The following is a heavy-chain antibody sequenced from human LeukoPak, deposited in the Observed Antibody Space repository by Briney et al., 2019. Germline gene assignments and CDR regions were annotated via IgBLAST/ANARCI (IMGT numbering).Heavy chain of an antibody. CDR2: ISISSSYI. V-gene: IGHV3-21*01. CDR1: GFTFSSYS. J-gene: IGHJ4*02. Sequence: GGSLRLSCAASGFTFSSYSINWVRQAPGKGLEWVSSISISSSYIYYADSVRGRFTISRDNAKNSLYLQMNSLRAEDTAVYYCARDPTSDYWGQRTPVTASS. CDR3: ARDPTSDY.